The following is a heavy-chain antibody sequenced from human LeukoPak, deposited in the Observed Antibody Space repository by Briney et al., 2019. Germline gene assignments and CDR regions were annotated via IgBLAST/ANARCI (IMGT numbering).Heavy chain of an antibody. CDR1: GYTLSDYY. D-gene: IGHD6-13*01. CDR3: ARGGIAAAGTSDY. Sequence: ASVKVSCKASGYTLSDYYMHWVRQATGQGLEWMGWMNPNSGNTGYAQKFQGRVTMTRNTSISTAYMELSSLRSEDTAVYYCARGGIAAAGTSDYWGQGTLVTVSS. V-gene: IGHV1-8*02. CDR2: MNPNSGNT. J-gene: IGHJ4*02.